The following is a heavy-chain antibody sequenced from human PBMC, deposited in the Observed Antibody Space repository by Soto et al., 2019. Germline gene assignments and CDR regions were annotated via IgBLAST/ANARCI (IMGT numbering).Heavy chain of an antibody. CDR3: TRDASRDSSARGWFAP. CDR2: ISSNSAYI. D-gene: IGHD6-13*01. J-gene: IGHJ5*02. V-gene: IGHV3-21*01. Sequence: GGSLRLSCAASGFTFRSFTMNWVRQAPGKGLEWASTISSNSAYIYYTDALRGRFTISRDNAKNSLHLQMNSLRAEDTAVYYCTRDASRDSSARGWFAPWGPGTLVTVSS. CDR1: GFTFRSFT.